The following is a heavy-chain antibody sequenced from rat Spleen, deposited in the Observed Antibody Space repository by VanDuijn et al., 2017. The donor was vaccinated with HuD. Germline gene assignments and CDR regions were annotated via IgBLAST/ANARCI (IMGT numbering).Heavy chain of an antibody. D-gene: IGHD1-6*01. V-gene: IGHV5-20*01. Sequence: EVQLVESGGGLVQPGRSLKLSCAASGFTFSDYYMAWVRQAPKKGLEWVASINYDGSSIYYRDSVKGRFTVSRDNAKSSLYLQMDSLRSEDTATYYCTRGGYTTDYWGQGVMVTVSS. CDR2: INYDGSSI. CDR1: GFTFSDYY. CDR3: TRGGYTTDY. J-gene: IGHJ2*01.